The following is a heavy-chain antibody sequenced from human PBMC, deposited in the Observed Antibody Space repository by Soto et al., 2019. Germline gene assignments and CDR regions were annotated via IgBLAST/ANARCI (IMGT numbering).Heavy chain of an antibody. J-gene: IGHJ3*02. Sequence: PGGSLRLSCAASGFTFSSYAMSWVRQAPGKGLEWVSAISGSGGSTYYADSVKGRFTISRDNSKSTLYLQMNSLRAEDTAVYYCAPDIVVVVAATDDAFDIWGQGTMVTVSS. D-gene: IGHD2-15*01. CDR1: GFTFSSYA. V-gene: IGHV3-23*01. CDR2: ISGSGGST. CDR3: APDIVVVVAATDDAFDI.